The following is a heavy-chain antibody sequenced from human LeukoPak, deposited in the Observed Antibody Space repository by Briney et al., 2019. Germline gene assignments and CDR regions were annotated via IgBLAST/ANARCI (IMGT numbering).Heavy chain of an antibody. D-gene: IGHD5-18*01. CDR1: GFTFGSYA. CDR3: ARDRESGYSYGFDAFDI. Sequence: PGRSLRLSCAASGFTFGSYAMHWVRQAPGKGLEWVAVISYDGSNKYYADSVKGRFTISRDNSKNTLYLQMNSLRAEDTAVYYCARDRESGYSYGFDAFDIWGQGTMVTVSS. V-gene: IGHV3-30-3*01. J-gene: IGHJ3*02. CDR2: ISYDGSNK.